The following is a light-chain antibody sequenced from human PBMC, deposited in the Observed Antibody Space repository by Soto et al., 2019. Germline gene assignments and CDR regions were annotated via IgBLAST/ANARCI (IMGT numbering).Light chain of an antibody. V-gene: IGLV2-8*01. CDR2: EVV. CDR3: KSYAGSNTYV. Sequence: QSALTQPPSASGSPGQSVTISCTGTKSDIGVYDLVSWYQHHPGKAPRLIIYEVVQRPSGVPDRFSGSKSGNTASLTVSGLQAADEADYFCKSYAGSNTYVFGSGTKVTVL. J-gene: IGLJ1*01. CDR1: KSDIGVYDL.